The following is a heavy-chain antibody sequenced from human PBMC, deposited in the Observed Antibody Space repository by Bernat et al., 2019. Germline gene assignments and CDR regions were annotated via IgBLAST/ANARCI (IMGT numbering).Heavy chain of an antibody. D-gene: IGHD4-17*01. CDR1: GYTFTGYY. Sequence: QVQLVQSGTEVKKPGASVKVSCKASGYTFTGYYMHWVRQAPGQGLEYMGWINPKSGDTHYTQNLQGRVTMTRDTSIRTVYMEVSRLRSDDTAVYCCARDPDVYGDSLTWFDTWGQGTLVAVSS. CDR2: INPKSGDT. J-gene: IGHJ5*02. CDR3: ARDPDVYGDSLTWFDT. V-gene: IGHV1-2*02.